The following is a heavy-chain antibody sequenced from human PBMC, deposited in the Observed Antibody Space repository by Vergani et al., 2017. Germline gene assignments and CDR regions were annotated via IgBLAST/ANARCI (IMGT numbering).Heavy chain of an antibody. V-gene: IGHV3-9*01. D-gene: IGHD1-1*01. J-gene: IGHJ3*02. CDR2: ISWNSGSI. CDR1: GFTFDDYA. Sequence: EVHLLESGGGLVQSGGSLRLSCAASGFTFDDYAMHWVRQAPGKGLEWVSGISWNSGSIGYADSVKGRFTISRDNAKNSLYLQMNSLRAEDTALYYCAKSGWAKDPVQLERRGAFDIWGQGTMVTVSS. CDR3: AKSGWAKDPVQLERRGAFDI.